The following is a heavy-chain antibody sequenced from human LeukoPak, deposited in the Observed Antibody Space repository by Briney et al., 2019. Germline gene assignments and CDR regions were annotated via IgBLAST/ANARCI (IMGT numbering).Heavy chain of an antibody. J-gene: IGHJ5*02. CDR3: ARDLYYDSSGYERVNWFDP. V-gene: IGHV1-69*13. Sequence: ASVKVSCKASGGTFSSYAISWVRQAPGQGLEWMGGIIPIFGTANYAQKFQGRVTITADESTSTAYMELSSLRSEDTAVYYCARDLYYDSSGYERVNWFDPWGQGTLVTVSS. CDR1: GGTFSSYA. D-gene: IGHD3-22*01. CDR2: IIPIFGTA.